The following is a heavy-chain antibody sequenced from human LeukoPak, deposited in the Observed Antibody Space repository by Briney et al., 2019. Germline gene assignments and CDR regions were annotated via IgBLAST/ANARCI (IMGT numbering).Heavy chain of an antibody. D-gene: IGHD4-11*01. CDR3: ARVVTLYYYYYMDV. J-gene: IGHJ6*03. CDR2: INWNGGST. V-gene: IGHV3-20*04. CDR1: GFTFDDYG. Sequence: GGSLRLSCAASGFTFDDYGMSWVRQAPGKGLEWVSGINWNGGSTGYADSVRGRFTISRDNAKNSLYLQMNSLRAEDTALYYCARVVTLYYYYYMDVWGKGTTVTVSS.